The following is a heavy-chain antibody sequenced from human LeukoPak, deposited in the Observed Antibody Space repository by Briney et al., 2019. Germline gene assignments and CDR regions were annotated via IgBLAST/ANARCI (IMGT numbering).Heavy chain of an antibody. V-gene: IGHV4-38-2*02. J-gene: IGHJ5*02. CDR1: NYSISSGFY. CDR3: AKAHYWNCWFDP. D-gene: IGHD1-7*01. CDR2: IHHSGSP. Sequence: SETLSLTCTVSNYSISSGFYWGWIRQPPGKGLEWLSSIHHSGSPYINPSLKSRVTISMNTSKNNLYLRLNSGTAADTAAYFCAKAHYWNCWFDPGGKGTLVTVS.